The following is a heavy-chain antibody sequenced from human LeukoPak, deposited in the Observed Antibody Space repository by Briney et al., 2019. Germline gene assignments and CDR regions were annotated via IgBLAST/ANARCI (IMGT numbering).Heavy chain of an antibody. D-gene: IGHD4-17*01. Sequence: ASVKVSCKASGYTFTSYAMHWVRQAPGQRLEWMGRINPNSGGTNYAQKFQGRVTMTRDTSISTAYMELSRLRSDDTAVYYCARDHPGIHGDYDVYYYYGMDVWGQGTTVTVSS. CDR2: INPNSGGT. CDR1: GYTFTSYA. CDR3: ARDHPGIHGDYDVYYYYGMDV. V-gene: IGHV1-2*06. J-gene: IGHJ6*02.